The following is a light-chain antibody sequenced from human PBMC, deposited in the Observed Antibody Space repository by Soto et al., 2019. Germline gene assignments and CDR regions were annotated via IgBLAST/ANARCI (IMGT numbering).Light chain of an antibody. J-gene: IGLJ1*01. V-gene: IGLV1-40*01. CDR3: QSYDSSLSVYV. CDR1: SSNIGAGYD. Sequence: QSALTQPPSVSGAPGQRVTISCTGSSSNIGAGYDVHWYQQLPGTAPKLLIYGNSNRPSGVPDRFSGSKSGTSASLAITGLQADDESDYYCQSYDSSLSVYVFGTGTKVTVL. CDR2: GNS.